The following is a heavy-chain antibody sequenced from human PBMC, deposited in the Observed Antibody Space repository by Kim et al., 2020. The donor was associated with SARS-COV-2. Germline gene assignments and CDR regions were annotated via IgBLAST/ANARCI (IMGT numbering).Heavy chain of an antibody. D-gene: IGHD3-10*01. Sequence: SETLSLTCTVSGGSISSGGYYWSWIRQHPGKGLEWIGYIYYSGSTYYNPSLKSRVTISVDTSKNQFSLKLSSVTAADTAVYYCARVAMVRGVIITKAFDYWGQGTLVTVSS. CDR1: GGSISSGGYY. CDR3: ARVAMVRGVIITKAFDY. J-gene: IGHJ4*02. V-gene: IGHV4-31*03. CDR2: IYYSGST.